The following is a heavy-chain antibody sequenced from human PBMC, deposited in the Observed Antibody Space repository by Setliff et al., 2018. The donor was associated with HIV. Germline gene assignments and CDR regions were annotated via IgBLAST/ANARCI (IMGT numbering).Heavy chain of an antibody. D-gene: IGHD2-2*02. CDR2: IRNDGSDK. J-gene: IGHJ3*02. Sequence: GGSLRLSCAASGFTFSSYGVHWVRQAPGKGLEWVAFIRNDGSDKHYVDSVKGRFTISRDNSKNTLYLQMNSLRAEDTAVYYCARDAAAPAAIEGAFDIWGQGTMVTVSS. CDR3: ARDAAAPAAIEGAFDI. CDR1: GFTFSSYG. V-gene: IGHV3-30*02.